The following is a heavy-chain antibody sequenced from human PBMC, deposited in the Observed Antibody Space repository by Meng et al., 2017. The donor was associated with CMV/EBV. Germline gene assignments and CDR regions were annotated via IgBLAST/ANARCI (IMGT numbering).Heavy chain of an antibody. V-gene: IGHV3-73*01. CDR3: YTVAPSIPGYGMPV. CDR1: GFTFSGSA. Sequence: GESLKISCAASGFTFSGSAMHWVRQASGKGLEWVGRIRSKANSYATAYAASVKGRFTISRDDSKNTAYLQMNSLKTEDTAVYYCYTVAPSIPGYGMPVWGQGTTFPVSS. J-gene: IGHJ6*02. CDR2: IRSKANSYAT. D-gene: IGHD2-21*01.